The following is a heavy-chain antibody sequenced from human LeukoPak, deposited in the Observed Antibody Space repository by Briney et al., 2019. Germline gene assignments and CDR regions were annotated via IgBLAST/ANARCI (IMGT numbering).Heavy chain of an antibody. Sequence: GGSLRLSCAASGFTFSSYGMHWVRQAPGKGLEWVAFIRYDGSNKYYADSVKGRFTISRDNSKNTLYLQMNSLRAEDTAVYYCARAERYFDWTYYWGQGALVTVSS. D-gene: IGHD3-9*01. J-gene: IGHJ4*02. CDR1: GFTFSSYG. V-gene: IGHV3-30*02. CDR2: IRYDGSNK. CDR3: ARAERYFDWTYY.